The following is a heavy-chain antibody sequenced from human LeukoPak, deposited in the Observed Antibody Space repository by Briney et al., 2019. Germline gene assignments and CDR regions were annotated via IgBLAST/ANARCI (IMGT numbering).Heavy chain of an antibody. CDR1: GFTFSSYW. J-gene: IGHJ4*02. D-gene: IGHD2-2*01. CDR2: ISYDGSNK. CDR3: AKNARRTPSLYYFDY. Sequence: GGSLRLSCAASGFTFSSYWMHWVRQAPGKGLEWVAVISYDGSNKYYADSVKGRFTISRDNSKSTLCLQMNSLRAEDTAVYYCAKNARRTPSLYYFDYWGQGTLVTVSS. V-gene: IGHV3-30*18.